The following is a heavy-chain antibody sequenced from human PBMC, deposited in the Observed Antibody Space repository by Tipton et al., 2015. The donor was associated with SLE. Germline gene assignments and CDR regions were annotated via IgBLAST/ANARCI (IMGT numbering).Heavy chain of an antibody. J-gene: IGHJ4*02. Sequence: TLSLTCTVSGGSISSYYWGWIRQPPGKGLEWIGEINHSGSTNYNPSLKSRVTISVDTSKNQFSLKLSSVTAADTAVYYCARALPGGDRYYFDYWGQGTLVTVSS. V-gene: IGHV4-59*01. D-gene: IGHD2-21*02. CDR1: GGSISSYY. CDR3: ARALPGGDRYYFDY. CDR2: INHSGST.